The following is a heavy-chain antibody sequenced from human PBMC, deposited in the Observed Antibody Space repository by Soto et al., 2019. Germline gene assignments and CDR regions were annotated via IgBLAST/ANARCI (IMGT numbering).Heavy chain of an antibody. CDR1: GGSIRSYF. CDR2: IHPSGST. D-gene: IGHD3-16*02. CDR3: ARESYAPFLDS. Sequence: SETLSLTCTVSGGSIRSYFWSWIWQPAGKGLEWIGRIHPSGSTNYNPSLKSRVTMSVDTSKNEFSLKLNSVTAADTAVYFCARESYAPFLDSWGQGILVTVS. J-gene: IGHJ4*02. V-gene: IGHV4-4*07.